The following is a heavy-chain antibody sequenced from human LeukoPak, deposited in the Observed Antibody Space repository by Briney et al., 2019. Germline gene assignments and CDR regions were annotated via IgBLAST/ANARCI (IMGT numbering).Heavy chain of an antibody. V-gene: IGHV3-7*01. CDR1: GFTFSSYW. D-gene: IGHD3-9*01. CDR3: AGIYDILTGDPRPYYYYYYYYMDV. Sequence: GGSLRLSCAASGFTFSSYWMSWVRQAPGKGLEWVANIKQDGSEKYYVDSVKGRFTISRDNAKNSLYLQMNSLRAEDTAVYYCAGIYDILTGDPRPYYYYYYYYMDVWGKGTTVTVSS. J-gene: IGHJ6*03. CDR2: IKQDGSEK.